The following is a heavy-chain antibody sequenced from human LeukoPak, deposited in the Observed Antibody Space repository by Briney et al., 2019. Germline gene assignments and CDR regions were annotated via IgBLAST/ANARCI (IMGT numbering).Heavy chain of an antibody. Sequence: GGSLRLSCAASGYTFSNYGMHWVRQAPGKGLEWVAVIWYDGSNKYYADSMKGRFTISRDNSKNTLYLQMNSLRAEDTAVYCCAREEILRVNWFDPWGQGTLVTVSS. D-gene: IGHD3-16*01. V-gene: IGHV3-33*01. J-gene: IGHJ5*02. CDR2: IWYDGSNK. CDR1: GYTFSNYG. CDR3: AREEILRVNWFDP.